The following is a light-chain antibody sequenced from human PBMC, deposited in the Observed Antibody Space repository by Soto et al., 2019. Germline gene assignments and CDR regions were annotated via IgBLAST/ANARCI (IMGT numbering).Light chain of an antibody. CDR1: QTISSF. Sequence: DIQMTQSPSTLSASVGDRVTITCRASQTISSFLAWYQQKPRQAPKLLIYQASTLESGVPSRFSGSGSGTEFPLTISSLQADDLATYYCQQYNTYLTFGQGTKVEIK. J-gene: IGKJ1*01. CDR3: QQYNTYLT. V-gene: IGKV1-5*03. CDR2: QAS.